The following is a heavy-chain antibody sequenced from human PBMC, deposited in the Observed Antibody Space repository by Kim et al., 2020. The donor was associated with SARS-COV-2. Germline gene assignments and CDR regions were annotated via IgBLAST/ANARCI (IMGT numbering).Heavy chain of an antibody. CDR3: ARGLRIAAAGRYYYYYYGMDV. V-gene: IGHV3-13*05. CDR2: IGTAGDP. D-gene: IGHD6-13*01. Sequence: GGSLRLSCAASGFTFSSYDMHWVRQATGKGLEWVSAIGTAGDPYYPGSVKGRFTISRENAKNSLYLQMNSLRAGDTAVYYCARGLRIAAAGRYYYYYYGMDVWGQGTTVTVSS. J-gene: IGHJ6*02. CDR1: GFTFSSYD.